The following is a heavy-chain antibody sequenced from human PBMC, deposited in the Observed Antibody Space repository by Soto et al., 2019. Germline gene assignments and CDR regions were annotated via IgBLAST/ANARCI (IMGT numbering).Heavy chain of an antibody. CDR3: ASPVGYCSSTSCQEGWKRGMDV. V-gene: IGHV3-33*01. J-gene: IGHJ6*02. CDR2: IWYDGSNK. CDR1: GFTFSSYG. D-gene: IGHD2-2*01. Sequence: QVQLVESGGGVVQPGRSLRLSCAASGFTFSSYGMHWVRQAPGKGLEWVAVIWYDGSNKYYADSVKGRFTISRDNSKNTLYLQMNSLRAEDTAVYYCASPVGYCSSTSCQEGWKRGMDVWGQGTTVTVSS.